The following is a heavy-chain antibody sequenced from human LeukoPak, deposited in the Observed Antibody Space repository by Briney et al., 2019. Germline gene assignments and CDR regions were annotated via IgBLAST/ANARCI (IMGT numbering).Heavy chain of an antibody. D-gene: IGHD1-1*01. V-gene: IGHV3-48*04. Sequence: PGGSLRLSCAASGFTFSSYGMNWVRQAPGKGLEWVSYISSSGSTIYYADSVKGRFTISRDNAKNSLYLQMNSLRAEDTAVYYCATSYDWNGRFDYWGQGTLVTVSS. J-gene: IGHJ4*02. CDR2: ISSSGSTI. CDR3: ATSYDWNGRFDY. CDR1: GFTFSSYG.